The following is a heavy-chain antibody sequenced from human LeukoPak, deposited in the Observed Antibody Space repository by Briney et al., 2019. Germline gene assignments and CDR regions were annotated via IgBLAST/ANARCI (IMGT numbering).Heavy chain of an antibody. V-gene: IGHV3-7*03. Sequence: GGSLRHSCAASGFPFNAYWMTWVRQAPGKGLEWVANIRQDGDTKHYLDSVEGRFTISRDNAMNSLYLQMRSLSAEDTAIYYCARSLPYGPTWYGRSDFWGQGNLVTVSS. D-gene: IGHD6-13*01. J-gene: IGHJ4*02. CDR2: IRQDGDTK. CDR3: ARSLPYGPTWYGRSDF. CDR1: GFPFNAYW.